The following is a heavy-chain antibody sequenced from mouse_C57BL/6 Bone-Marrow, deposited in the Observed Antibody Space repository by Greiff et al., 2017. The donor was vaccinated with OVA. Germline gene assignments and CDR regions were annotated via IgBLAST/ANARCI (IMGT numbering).Heavy chain of an antibody. CDR3: TRELRPYAMDY. V-gene: IGHV6-6*01. CDR2: IRNKANNHAT. Sequence: EVQLVESGGGLVQPGGSMKLSCAASGFTFSDAWMDWVRQSPEKGLEWVAEIRNKANNHATYYAESVKGRFTISRDDSKSSVYLQMNSLRAEDTGIYYCTRELRPYAMDYWGQGTSVTVSS. CDR1: GFTFSDAW. J-gene: IGHJ4*01. D-gene: IGHD1-1*01.